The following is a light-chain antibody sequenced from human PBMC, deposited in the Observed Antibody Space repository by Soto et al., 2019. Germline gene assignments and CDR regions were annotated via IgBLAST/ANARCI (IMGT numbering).Light chain of an antibody. CDR2: EVN. V-gene: IGLV2-14*01. CDR3: ASFRSGTLLV. Sequence: QSVLTQPASVSGSPGQSVTISCTGPRSDIGDSNFISWYQHSPGKAPRLLIYEVNNRPSGVSKRFSGSKAGNTASLTISGLLDDDEADYFCASFRSGTLLVFGSGTKLTV. CDR1: RSDIGDSNF. J-gene: IGLJ1*01.